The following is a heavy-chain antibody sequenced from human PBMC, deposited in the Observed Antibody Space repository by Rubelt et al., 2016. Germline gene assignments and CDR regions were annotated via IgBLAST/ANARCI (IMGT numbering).Heavy chain of an antibody. CDR1: GGSISSYY. CDR3: ARPSDYGDYIGY. V-gene: IGHV4-59*08. CDR2: VHYSGGT. Sequence: GLVKPSETLSLTCTVSGGSISSYYWSWIRQPPGKGLEWIGYVHYSGGTNYNPSLKSRVTISVDTSQSQFSLKLSSVTAADTAVYYCARPSDYGDYIGYWGRGTPVTVSS. D-gene: IGHD4-17*01. J-gene: IGHJ4*02.